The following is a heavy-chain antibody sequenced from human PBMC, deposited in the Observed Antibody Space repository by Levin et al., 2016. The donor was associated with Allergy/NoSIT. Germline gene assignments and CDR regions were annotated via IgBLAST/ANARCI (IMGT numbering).Heavy chain of an antibody. Sequence: GGSLRLSCAASGFIFSSYAMNWVRQAPGKGLEWVSTLSPSGGNTYYADSVKGRFTISRDNSKNTLYLQMNSLRVDDTAVYYCARDLILGSGSSDYWGQGTLVTVSS. CDR2: LSPSGGNT. CDR3: ARDLILGSGSSDY. CDR1: GFIFSSYA. J-gene: IGHJ4*02. V-gene: IGHV3-23*01. D-gene: IGHD3-10*01.